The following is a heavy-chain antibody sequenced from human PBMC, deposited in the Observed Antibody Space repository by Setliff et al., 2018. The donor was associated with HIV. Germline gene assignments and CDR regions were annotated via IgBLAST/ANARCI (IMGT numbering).Heavy chain of an antibody. J-gene: IGHJ4*02. Sequence: GGSLRLSCAASGFTFSSHTMHWVRQAPGKGLEWVASISGGGKSIYYADSVKGRFTISRDNADRSLYLQMNSLRAEDTAVYYCARVRSSGWYDWAFDYWGQGTLVTVSS. CDR3: ARVRSSGWYDWAFDY. CDR1: GFTFSSHT. D-gene: IGHD6-19*01. CDR2: ISGGGKSI. V-gene: IGHV3-21*01.